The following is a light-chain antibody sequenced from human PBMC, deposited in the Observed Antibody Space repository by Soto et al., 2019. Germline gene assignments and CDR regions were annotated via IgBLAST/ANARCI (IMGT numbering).Light chain of an antibody. Sequence: DIQMTQSPPTVSASVGDRVTITCRASQTITNRLAWYQRKPGKAPKVLIYDASNLESGVPSRFSGSGSGTEFILTISSLQPDDFATYYCQHYGGLWTFGQGTKVEVK. CDR1: QTITNR. CDR2: DAS. J-gene: IGKJ1*01. V-gene: IGKV1-5*01. CDR3: QHYGGLWT.